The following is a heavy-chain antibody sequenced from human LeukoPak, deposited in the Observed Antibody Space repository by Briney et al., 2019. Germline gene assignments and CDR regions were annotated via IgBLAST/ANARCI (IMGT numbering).Heavy chain of an antibody. D-gene: IGHD1-1*01. V-gene: IGHV3-48*03. CDR2: ISSSGSTI. Sequence: GGSLRLSCAASGFTFSSNEMNWVRQAPGKGLEWVSYISSSGSTIYYADSVKGRFTISRDNAKNSLYLQMNSLRVEDTAVYYCARSAGTWFDPWGQGTLVTVSS. CDR3: ARSAGTWFDP. CDR1: GFTFSSNE. J-gene: IGHJ5*02.